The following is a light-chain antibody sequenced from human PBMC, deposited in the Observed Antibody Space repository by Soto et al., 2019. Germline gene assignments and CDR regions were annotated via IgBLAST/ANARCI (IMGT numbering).Light chain of an antibody. Sequence: IQLTQSPSSLSASVGDRVTITCRASQGISSYLAWYQQKPGKAPKLLIYAASTLQSGVPSRFSGSVSGTDFTLTISSLHPEDFATVYCQQLNSYPLTFGGGTKVEIK. CDR2: AAS. CDR3: QQLNSYPLT. CDR1: QGISSY. V-gene: IGKV1-9*01. J-gene: IGKJ4*01.